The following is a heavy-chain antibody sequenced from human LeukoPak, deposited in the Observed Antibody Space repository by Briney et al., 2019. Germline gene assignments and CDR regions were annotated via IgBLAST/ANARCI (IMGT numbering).Heavy chain of an antibody. J-gene: IGHJ4*02. V-gene: IGHV4-38-2*02. CDR3: AGNYYGSGSYYSEDRY. CDR2: FYHGGST. CDR1: GYSISTGYY. D-gene: IGHD3-10*01. Sequence: SETLSLTCTVSGYSISTGYYWDWIRQPPGKGLEWIGTFYHGGSTYYNPSLKSRVTISVDTSKNQFSLKLSSVTAADTAVYYCAGNYYGSGSYYSEDRYWGQGTLVTVSS.